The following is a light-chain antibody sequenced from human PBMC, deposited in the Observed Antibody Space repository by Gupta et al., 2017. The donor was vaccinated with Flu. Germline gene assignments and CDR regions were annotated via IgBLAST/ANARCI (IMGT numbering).Light chain of an antibody. Sequence: SALSQPASVSGSPGQSITISSTGTSTDVGSYPLVYWSTPHPGQVTKLMIYENKTRPSGDLNRFSGSKSDTTAALTISVVQAEDEDDYYCGAYATASWVFGGGKKVTVL. CDR2: ENK. CDR3: GAYATASWV. CDR1: STDVGSYPL. V-gene: IGLV2-23*01. J-gene: IGLJ3*02.